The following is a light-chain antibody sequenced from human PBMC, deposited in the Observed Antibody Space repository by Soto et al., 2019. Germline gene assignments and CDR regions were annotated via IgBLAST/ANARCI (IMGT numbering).Light chain of an antibody. Sequence: QSALTQPASVSGSPGQSITISCTGTSSDVGGYNYVSWYQQHPGTAPKLMIYDVSNRPSGVSNRFSGSKSCNTASLTISGLQAEDEADYYCSSYTSRSTLVFGGGTKLTVL. V-gene: IGLV2-14*01. CDR2: DVS. CDR3: SSYTSRSTLV. J-gene: IGLJ2*01. CDR1: SSDVGGYNY.